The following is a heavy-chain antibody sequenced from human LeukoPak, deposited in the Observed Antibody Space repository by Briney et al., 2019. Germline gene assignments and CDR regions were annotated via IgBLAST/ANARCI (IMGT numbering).Heavy chain of an antibody. CDR1: GGTFSSYA. V-gene: IGHV1-69*05. CDR2: IITIFGTT. D-gene: IGHD3-10*01. J-gene: IGHJ4*02. CDR3: VPRAGGFRHFDY. Sequence: ASVKLSCQASGGTFSSYAISWVRQAPGQGLEWMGAIITIFGTTNYAHTFQGRVTITTDKSTSRAYMELRSLRAEDKAVYYCVPRAGGFRHFDYWGQGTLVTVSS.